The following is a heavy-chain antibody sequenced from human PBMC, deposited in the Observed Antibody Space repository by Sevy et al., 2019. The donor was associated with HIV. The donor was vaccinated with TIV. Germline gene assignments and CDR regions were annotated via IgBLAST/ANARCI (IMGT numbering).Heavy chain of an antibody. CDR3: ARGFGYCDGGSCGGDAFDI. D-gene: IGHD2-15*01. Sequence: GGSLRLSCAASGFTFSSYAMHWVRQAPGKGLEYVSAISSNGGSTYYADSVKGRFTIARDNSKKTLYLQMGSLRAEDMAVYYFARGFGYCDGGSCGGDAFDIWGQGTRVTVSS. V-gene: IGHV3-64*02. CDR2: ISSNGGST. CDR1: GFTFSSYA. J-gene: IGHJ3*02.